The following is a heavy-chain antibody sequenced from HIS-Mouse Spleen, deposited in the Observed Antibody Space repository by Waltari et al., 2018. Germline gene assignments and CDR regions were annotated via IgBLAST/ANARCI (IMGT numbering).Heavy chain of an antibody. CDR2: IYYSGST. Sequence: QLQLQESGPGLVKPSETLSLTCTVPGGSLSSSRYYWGWIRQPPGKGLEWIGSIYYSGSTYYNPSLKSRVTISVDTSKNQFSLKLSSVTAADTAVYYCARKRTASGWFDPWGQGTLVTVSS. CDR3: ARKRTASGWFDP. V-gene: IGHV4-39*01. CDR1: GGSLSSSRYY. J-gene: IGHJ5*02. D-gene: IGHD2-21*02.